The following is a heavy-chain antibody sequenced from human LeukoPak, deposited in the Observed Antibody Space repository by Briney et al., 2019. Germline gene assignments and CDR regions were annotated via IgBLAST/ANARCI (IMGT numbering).Heavy chain of an antibody. V-gene: IGHV4-4*07. CDR3: ARDGAVSGLDY. CDR2: IYTSGST. Sequence: NPSETLSLTCTVSGGSISSYYWSWIRQPAGKGLEWIGHIYTSGSTNYNPSLKRRVTTSVDTSKNHFSLKLSSVTAADTAVYYCARDGAVSGLDYWGQGTLVTVSS. D-gene: IGHD6-19*01. J-gene: IGHJ4*02. CDR1: GGSISSYY.